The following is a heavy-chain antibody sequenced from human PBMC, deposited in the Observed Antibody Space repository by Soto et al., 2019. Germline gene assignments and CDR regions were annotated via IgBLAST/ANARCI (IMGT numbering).Heavy chain of an antibody. Sequence: PGGSLRLSCAASGFTFSDYYMSCIRQAPGKGLEWVSYIGSIGSTIYYADSVKGRFTISRDNAKNSLYLRMNSLRAEDTAVYYCVRGLYYYDTSGYYWGQGTLVTVSS. CDR1: GFTFSDYY. V-gene: IGHV3-11*04. J-gene: IGHJ4*02. CDR2: IGSIGSTI. CDR3: VRGLYYYDTSGYY. D-gene: IGHD3-22*01.